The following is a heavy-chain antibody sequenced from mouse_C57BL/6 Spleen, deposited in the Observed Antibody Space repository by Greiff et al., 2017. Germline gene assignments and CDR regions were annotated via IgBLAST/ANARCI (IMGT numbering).Heavy chain of an antibody. CDR1: GYTFTDYE. CDR3: LTGTEGYYFDY. CDR2: IDPETGGT. Sequence: QVQLQQSGAELVRPGASVTLSCKASGYTFTDYEMHWVKQTPVHGLEWIGAIDPETGGTAYNQKFKGKAILTADKSSSTAYMELRSLTSEDSAVYCCLTGTEGYYFDYWGQGTTLTVSS. J-gene: IGHJ2*01. D-gene: IGHD4-1*01. V-gene: IGHV1-15*01.